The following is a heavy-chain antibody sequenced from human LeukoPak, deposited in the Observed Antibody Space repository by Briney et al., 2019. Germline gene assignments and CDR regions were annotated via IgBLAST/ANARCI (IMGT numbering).Heavy chain of an antibody. J-gene: IGHJ4*02. V-gene: IGHV3-74*01. CDR3: VRQPSTWSHYDY. CDR2: VNSDGSST. CDR1: GFTFSNFW. Sequence: PGGALRLPCGASGFTFSNFWMHSVRQAPGKGLVWVSRVNSDGSSTIFADSVKGRFTISRDNAKNTLYLQMNSLRAEDTAVYYCVRQPSTWSHYDYWGQGTLVTVSS. D-gene: IGHD6-13*01.